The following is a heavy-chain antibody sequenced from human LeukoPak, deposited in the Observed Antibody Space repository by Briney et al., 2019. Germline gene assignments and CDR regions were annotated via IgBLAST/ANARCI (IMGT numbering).Heavy chain of an antibody. Sequence: ASVKVSCKASGYTFTSYDINWVRQATGQGLEWMGWMNPNSGNTGYAQKFQGRVTMTRNTSISTAYMELSSLRSEDTAVYYCARIAVAAGDNWFDPWGQGTLVTVSS. J-gene: IGHJ5*02. CDR2: MNPNSGNT. D-gene: IGHD6-19*01. CDR3: ARIAVAAGDNWFDP. CDR1: GYTFTSYD. V-gene: IGHV1-8*01.